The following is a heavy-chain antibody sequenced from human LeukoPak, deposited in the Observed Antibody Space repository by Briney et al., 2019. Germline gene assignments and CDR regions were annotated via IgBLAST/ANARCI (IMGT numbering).Heavy chain of an antibody. V-gene: IGHV5-51*01. D-gene: IGHD3-3*01. CDR1: GYSLTNYW. CDR3: ARHPTQNQGFLENYYYYGLDV. Sequence: GESLKISCKGSGYSLTNYWIGWVRQMPGKGLEWMGIIYPGDSDTRYSPSFQGHVTISADKSFNTAYLQWSSLKASDTAMYYCARHPTQNQGFLENYYYYGLDVWGQGTTVSVSS. CDR2: IYPGDSDT. J-gene: IGHJ6*02.